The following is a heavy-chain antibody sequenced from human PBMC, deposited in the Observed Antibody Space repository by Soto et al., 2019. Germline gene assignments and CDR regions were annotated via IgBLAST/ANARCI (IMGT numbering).Heavy chain of an antibody. CDR3: ASPGIAAAGTRWYYYYGMDV. CDR1: GGSISSSSYY. J-gene: IGHJ6*02. CDR2: IYYSGST. Sequence: SETLSLTCTVSGGSISSSSYYWGWIRQPPXKGLEWIGSIYYSGSTYYNPSLKSRVTISVDTSKNQFSLKLSSVTAADTAVYYCASPGIAAAGTRWYYYYGMDVWGQGTTVTVSS. D-gene: IGHD6-13*01. V-gene: IGHV4-39*01.